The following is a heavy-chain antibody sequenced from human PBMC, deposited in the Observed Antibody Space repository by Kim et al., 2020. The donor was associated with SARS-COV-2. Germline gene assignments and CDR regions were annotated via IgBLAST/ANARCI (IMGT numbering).Heavy chain of an antibody. Sequence: SQTLSLTCAISGDSVSSNSAAWNWIRQSPSRGLEWLGRTYYRSKWYNDYAVSVKSRITINPDTSKNQFSLQLNSVTPEDTAVYYCARGYDFWSGYKLYYGMDVCGQGTTVTVSS. J-gene: IGHJ6*02. V-gene: IGHV6-1*01. CDR2: TYYRSKWYN. D-gene: IGHD3-3*01. CDR1: GDSVSSNSAA. CDR3: ARGYDFWSGYKLYYGMDV.